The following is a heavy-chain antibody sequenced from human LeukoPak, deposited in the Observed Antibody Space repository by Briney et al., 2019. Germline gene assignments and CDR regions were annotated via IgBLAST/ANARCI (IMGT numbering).Heavy chain of an antibody. V-gene: IGHV1-2*02. CDR3: ARAASGSYLVLDY. CDR2: INPNSGGT. CDR1: GYTFTGYY. J-gene: IGHJ4*02. D-gene: IGHD1-26*01. Sequence: GASVKVSCKASGYTFTGYYMHWVRQAPGQGLEWMGWINPNSGGTNYAQKFQGRVTMTRDTSISTAYMELNRLRSDDTAVYYCARAASGSYLVLDYWGQGTLVTVSS.